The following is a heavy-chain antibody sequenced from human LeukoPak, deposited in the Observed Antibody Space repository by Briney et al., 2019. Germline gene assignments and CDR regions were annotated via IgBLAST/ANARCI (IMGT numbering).Heavy chain of an antibody. CDR1: GFTFSSYG. V-gene: IGHV3-30*02. J-gene: IGHJ4*02. CDR2: IRYDGSNK. D-gene: IGHD3-10*01. CDR3: AKALHEGRGAYPIYYFDY. Sequence: PGGSLRLSCAASGFTFSSYGMNWVRQATGKGLEWVAFIRYDGSNKYYSDSVKGRFTISRDNSKNTLYLQMNSLRAEDTAVYYCAKALHEGRGAYPIYYFDYWGQGTLVTVSS.